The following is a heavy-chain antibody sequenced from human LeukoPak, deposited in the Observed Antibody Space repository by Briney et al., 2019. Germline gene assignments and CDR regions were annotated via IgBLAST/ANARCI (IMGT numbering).Heavy chain of an antibody. V-gene: IGHV3-33*01. D-gene: IGHD3-22*01. CDR1: GFTFSSYG. CDR3: AREGYYYDSSGPNAFDI. Sequence: PGGSLRLSCAASGFTFSSYGMHWVRQAPGKGLEWVAVIWYDGSNKYYADSVKGRFTISRDNSKNTLYLQMNSLRAEDTAVYYCAREGYYYDSSGPNAFDIWGQGTMVTVSS. J-gene: IGHJ3*02. CDR2: IWYDGSNK.